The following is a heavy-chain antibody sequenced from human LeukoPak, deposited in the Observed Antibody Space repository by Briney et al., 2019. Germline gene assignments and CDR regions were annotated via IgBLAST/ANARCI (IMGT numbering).Heavy chain of an antibody. V-gene: IGHV6-1*01. CDR1: GDSVSVKSDV. CDR2: TYYRSKWIN. D-gene: IGHD3-10*01. J-gene: IGHJ3*02. Sequence: SQTLSLTCAISGDSVSVKSDVWNCIRQSPSRSLEWLGRTYYRSKWINVYATSVKSRIIISPDTSKNQFSLHLNSVTPEDTAVYYCARDADWAYGAFDIWGQGTMVTVSS. CDR3: ARDADWAYGAFDI.